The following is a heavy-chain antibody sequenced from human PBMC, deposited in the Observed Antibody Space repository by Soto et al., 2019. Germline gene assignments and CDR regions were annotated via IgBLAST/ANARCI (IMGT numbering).Heavy chain of an antibody. CDR2: IYYSGST. Sequence: QVQLQESGPGLVKPSETLPLTCTVSGGSVSSGSYYWSWIRQPPGKGLEWIGYIYYSGSTNYNPSLTSRVTISVATSKNQFSLKLSSVTAADTAVYYCARDRRCSSTSCYKTHYYYYGMDVWGQGTTVTVSS. J-gene: IGHJ6*02. D-gene: IGHD2-2*02. CDR1: GGSVSSGSYY. CDR3: ARDRRCSSTSCYKTHYYYYGMDV. V-gene: IGHV4-61*01.